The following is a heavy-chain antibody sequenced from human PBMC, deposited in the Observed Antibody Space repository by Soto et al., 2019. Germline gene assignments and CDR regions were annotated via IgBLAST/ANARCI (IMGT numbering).Heavy chain of an antibody. J-gene: IGHJ3*01. Sequence: ASVTVSCQVSGSTLTDLSMHWVRQAPGKGLEWMGGFDPEDGETIYAQKLQGRVTVTTDTSTTTAYMEVRSLRSDDTAVYYRARFCSADCSDAFDLWGQGTMVTVSS. CDR1: GSTLTDLS. V-gene: IGHV1-24*01. D-gene: IGHD2-21*01. CDR3: ARFCSADCSDAFDL. CDR2: FDPEDGET.